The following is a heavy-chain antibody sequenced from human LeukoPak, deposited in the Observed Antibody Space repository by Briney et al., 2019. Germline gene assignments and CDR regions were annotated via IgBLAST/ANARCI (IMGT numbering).Heavy chain of an antibody. J-gene: IGHJ4*02. Sequence: PSETLYLTCAVYGGSFSGYYWSWIRQPPGKGLEWIGEINHSGSTNYNPSLKSRVTISVDTSKNQFSLKLSSVTAADTAVYYCARGGLPTYYDILTGYYRSRHPLDYWGQGTLVTVSS. D-gene: IGHD3-9*01. CDR1: GGSFSGYY. CDR2: INHSGST. CDR3: ARGGLPTYYDILTGYYRSRHPLDY. V-gene: IGHV4-34*01.